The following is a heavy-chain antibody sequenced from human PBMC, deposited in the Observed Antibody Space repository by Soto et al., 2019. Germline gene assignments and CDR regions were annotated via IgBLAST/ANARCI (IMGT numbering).Heavy chain of an antibody. Sequence: QLQLQESGSGLVKPSQTLSLTCAVSGGSISSGGYSWSWIRQPPGKGLEWIGYIYHSGSTYYNPSLKSRVTISVDRSKNQFSLKLSSVTAADTAVYYCARVHLGGKFLVRFDPWGQGTLVTVSS. CDR1: GGSISSGGYS. V-gene: IGHV4-30-2*01. CDR3: ARVHLGGKFLVRFDP. CDR2: IYHSGST. J-gene: IGHJ5*02. D-gene: IGHD3-16*01.